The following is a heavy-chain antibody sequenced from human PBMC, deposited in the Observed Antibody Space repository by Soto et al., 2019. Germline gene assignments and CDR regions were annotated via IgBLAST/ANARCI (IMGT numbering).Heavy chain of an antibody. CDR1: GGTFSSYS. Sequence: QVQLVQSGAEVKKTGSSVKVSCKASGGTFSSYSINWVRQAPGQGLEWMGEIIPIFGTANYAHKFQGRVTITADESTSTAYIELSSLRSEDTAVYYCARDGGRHSGGIEYWGQGTLVTVSS. CDR2: IIPIFGTA. V-gene: IGHV1-69*01. J-gene: IGHJ4*02. D-gene: IGHD1-26*01. CDR3: ARDGGRHSGGIEY.